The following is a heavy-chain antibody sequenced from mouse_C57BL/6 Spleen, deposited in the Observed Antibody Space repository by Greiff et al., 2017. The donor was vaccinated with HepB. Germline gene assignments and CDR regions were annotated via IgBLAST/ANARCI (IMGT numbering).Heavy chain of an antibody. CDR2: INPSSGYT. V-gene: IGHV1-4*01. CDR3: ARISYDYGCAY. D-gene: IGHD2-4*01. CDR1: GYTFTSYT. Sequence: VQLQQSGAELARPGASVKMSCKASGYTFTSYTMHWVKQRPGQGLEWIGYINPSSGYTKYNQKFKDKATLTADKSSSTAYMQLSSLTAEDSAVYYCARISYDYGCAYWGQGTLVTVSA. J-gene: IGHJ3*01.